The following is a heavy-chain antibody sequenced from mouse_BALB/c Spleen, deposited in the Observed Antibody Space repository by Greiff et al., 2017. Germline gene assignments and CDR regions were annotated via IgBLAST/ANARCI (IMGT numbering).Heavy chain of an antibody. CDR2: INPSTGYT. D-gene: IGHD4-1*01. Sequence: QVQLQQSGAELAKPGASVKMSCKASGYTFTSYWMHWVKQRPGQGLEWIGYINPSTGYTEYNQKFKDKATLTADKSSSTAYMQLSSLTSEDSAVYYCASPTGTSLFFDDWGQGTTLTVSS. J-gene: IGHJ2*01. CDR3: ASPTGTSLFFDD. CDR1: GYTFTSYW. V-gene: IGHV1-7*01.